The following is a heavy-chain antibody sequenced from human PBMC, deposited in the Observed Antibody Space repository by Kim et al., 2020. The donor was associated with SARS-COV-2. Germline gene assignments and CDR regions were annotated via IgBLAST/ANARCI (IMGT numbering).Heavy chain of an antibody. CDR3: ARDTPWGSAQNAFDI. D-gene: IGHD3-16*01. Sequence: GGSLRLSCAASGFTFSSYGMHWVRQAPGKGLEWVAVIWYDGSNKYYADSVKGRFTISRDNSKNTLYLQMNSLRAEDTAVYYCARDTPWGSAQNAFDIWGQGTMVTVSS. J-gene: IGHJ3*02. CDR1: GFTFSSYG. V-gene: IGHV3-33*01. CDR2: IWYDGSNK.